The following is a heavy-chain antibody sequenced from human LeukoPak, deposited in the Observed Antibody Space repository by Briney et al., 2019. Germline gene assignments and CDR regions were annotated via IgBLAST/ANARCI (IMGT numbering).Heavy chain of an antibody. J-gene: IGHJ4*02. CDR1: GFTFSSYS. V-gene: IGHV3-21*01. CDR2: ISSSSSYI. Sequence: GGSLRLSCAASGFTFSSYSMNWVRQAPGKGLEWVSSISSSSSYIYYADSVKGRFTISRDNAKNSLYLQMNSLRAEDTAVYYCARLPAHCYGDCYSDYFDSWGQGTLVTVSS. CDR3: ARLPAHCYGDCYSDYFDS. D-gene: IGHD2-21*02.